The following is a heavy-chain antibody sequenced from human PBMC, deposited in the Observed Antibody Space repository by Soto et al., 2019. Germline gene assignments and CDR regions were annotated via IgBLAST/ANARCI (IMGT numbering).Heavy chain of an antibody. CDR1: GGSISRYH. CDR2: IYTSGRT. V-gene: IGHV4-4*07. D-gene: IGHD6-6*01. CDR3: ARGLFEYSSSVVWFDP. J-gene: IGHJ5*02. Sequence: PSETLSATCTIAGGSISRYHWSGLRQPAGKGLEWIGRIYTSGRTNYKTSLKSRVNMSVETSKNQFSLKLSSVTAADTAVYYCARGLFEYSSSVVWFDPWGQGTLVTVSA.